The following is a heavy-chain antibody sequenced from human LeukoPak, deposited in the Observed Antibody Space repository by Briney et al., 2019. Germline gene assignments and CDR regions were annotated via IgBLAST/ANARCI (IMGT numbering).Heavy chain of an antibody. Sequence: GGSLRLSCAASGFTVSSIYMSWVRQAPGKGLEWVSVIYSGGSTYYADSVKGRFTISRDNSKNTLYLQMNSLRAEDTAVYYCARGGVTTVVRGDYFDYWGQGTLVTVSS. V-gene: IGHV3-66*01. CDR2: IYSGGST. D-gene: IGHD4-23*01. CDR3: ARGGVTTVVRGDYFDY. J-gene: IGHJ4*02. CDR1: GFTVSSIY.